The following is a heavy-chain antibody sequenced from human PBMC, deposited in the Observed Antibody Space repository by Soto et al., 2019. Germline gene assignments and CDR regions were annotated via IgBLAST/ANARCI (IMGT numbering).Heavy chain of an antibody. J-gene: IGHJ4*02. CDR1: GFTFSSYA. V-gene: IGHV3-30-3*01. CDR3: ARGRGPTTFGGVLDY. D-gene: IGHD3-16*01. Sequence: QVQLVESGGGVVQPGRSLRLSCAASGFTFSSYAMHWVRQAPGKGLEWVAVISYDGSNKYYADSVKGRFTISRDNSKNTRYLQMNSLRAEDTAVYCCARGRGPTTFGGVLDYWGQGTLVTVSS. CDR2: ISYDGSNK.